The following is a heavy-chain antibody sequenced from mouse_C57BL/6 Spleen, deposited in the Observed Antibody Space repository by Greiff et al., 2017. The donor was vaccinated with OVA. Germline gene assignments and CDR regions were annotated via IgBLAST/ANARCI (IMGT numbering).Heavy chain of an antibody. J-gene: IGHJ4*01. CDR1: GYTFTSYW. Sequence: QVQLKQPGAELVKPGASVKLSCKASGYTFTSYWMQWVKQRPGQGLEWIGEIDPSDSYTNYNQKFKGKATLTVDTSSSTAYMQLSSLTSEDSAVYYCATGTGAMDYWGQGTSVTVSS. CDR2: IDPSDSYT. CDR3: ATGTGAMDY. V-gene: IGHV1-50*01. D-gene: IGHD4-1*01.